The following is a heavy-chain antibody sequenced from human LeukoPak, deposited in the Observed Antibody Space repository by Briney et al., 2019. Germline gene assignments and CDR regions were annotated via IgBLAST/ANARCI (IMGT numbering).Heavy chain of an antibody. CDR1: GFIFSSYA. CDR3: ARPSYYYGSGSYYKGRYYFDY. J-gene: IGHJ4*02. Sequence: GSLRLSCAASGFIFSSYAMSWVRQPPGKGLEWIGEINHSGSTNYNPSLKSRVTISVDTSKNQFSLKLSSVTAADTAVYYCARPSYYYGSGSYYKGRYYFDYWGQGTLVTVSS. D-gene: IGHD3-10*01. CDR2: INHSGST. V-gene: IGHV4-34*08.